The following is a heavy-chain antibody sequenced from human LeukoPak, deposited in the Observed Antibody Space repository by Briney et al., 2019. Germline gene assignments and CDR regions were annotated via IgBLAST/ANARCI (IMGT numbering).Heavy chain of an antibody. Sequence: GGSLRLSCAASGFSFRDAWMSWIRQAPGKGLEWVANIKQDGSQKSYVDSVKGRLTISRDNANNLLYLQMNSLRAEDTAVYYCARESFAARWDWGQGTLVTVSS. CDR1: GFSFRDAW. J-gene: IGHJ4*02. CDR2: IKQDGSQK. V-gene: IGHV3-7*01. D-gene: IGHD6-6*01. CDR3: ARESFAARWD.